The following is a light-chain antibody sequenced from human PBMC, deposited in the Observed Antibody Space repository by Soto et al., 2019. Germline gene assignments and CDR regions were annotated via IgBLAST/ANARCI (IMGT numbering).Light chain of an antibody. CDR3: QDYNASSWFA. V-gene: IGKV3-20*01. J-gene: IGKJ3*01. CDR2: GAS. CDR1: QTVSSAY. Sequence: VLTQSPGTLSLSPGESATLSCRASQTVSSAYLAWYEQKPGQAPRLLIYGASSRVPIVPDRFSGRGSGADLNLAISRQASEAFALYYCQDYNASSWFAFGPGTRV.